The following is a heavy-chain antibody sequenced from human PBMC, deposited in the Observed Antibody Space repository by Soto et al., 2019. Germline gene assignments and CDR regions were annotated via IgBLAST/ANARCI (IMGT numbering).Heavy chain of an antibody. J-gene: IGHJ6*02. Sequence: ASVKVSCTASGYTFTGYYMHWVRQAPGQGLEWMGWINPNSGGTNYAQKFQGWVTMTRDTSISTAYMELSRLRSDDTAVYYCARGSGRTTIFGVVITPDYYYYGMDVWGQGTTVTVSS. CDR3: ARGSGRTTIFGVVITPDYYYYGMDV. D-gene: IGHD3-3*01. CDR2: INPNSGGT. V-gene: IGHV1-2*04. CDR1: GYTFTGYY.